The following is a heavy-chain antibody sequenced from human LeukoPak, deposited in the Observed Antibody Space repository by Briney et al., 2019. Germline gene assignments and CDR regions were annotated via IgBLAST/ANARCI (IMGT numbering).Heavy chain of an antibody. CDR2: IKYDGSST. CDR1: GFTFSSYW. D-gene: IGHD2-21*01. J-gene: IGHJ3*02. V-gene: IGHV3-74*01. CDR3: ARSMAQDVDAFDI. Sequence: KSGGSLRLSCAASGFTFSSYWMHWVRQAPGKGLVWVSRIKYDGSSTNYADSVKGRFTISRDNAKNSLYLQMNSLRAEDTAVYYCARSMAQDVDAFDIWGQGTMVTVSS.